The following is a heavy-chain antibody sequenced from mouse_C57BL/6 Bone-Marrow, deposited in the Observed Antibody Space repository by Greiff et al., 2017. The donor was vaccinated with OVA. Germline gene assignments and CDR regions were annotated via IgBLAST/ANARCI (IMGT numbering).Heavy chain of an antibody. CDR3: ARGDSSGYFWVAY. CDR1: GYTFTSYW. J-gene: IGHJ3*01. CDR2: INPSSGYT. V-gene: IGHV1-7*01. Sequence: VQLQQSGAELAKPGASVKLSCKASGYTFTSYWMHWVKQRPGQGLEWIGYINPSSGYTKYNQKFKDKATLTAAKSSSTAYMQLSSLTYEDSAVYYCARGDSSGYFWVAYWGQGTLVTVSA. D-gene: IGHD3-2*02.